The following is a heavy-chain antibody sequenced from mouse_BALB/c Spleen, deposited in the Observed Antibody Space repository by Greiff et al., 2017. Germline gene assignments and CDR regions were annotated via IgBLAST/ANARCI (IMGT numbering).Heavy chain of an antibody. CDR2: IYPGDGDT. D-gene: IGHD1-1*01. CDR1: GYAFSSSW. J-gene: IGHJ3*01. V-gene: IGHV1-82*01. Sequence: VKVVESGPELVKPGASVKISCKASGYAFSSSWMNWVKQRPGQGLEWIGRIYPGDGDTNYNGKFKGKATLTADKSSSTAYMQLSSLTSVDSAVYFCAREIGRYQSLAYWGQGTLVTVSA. CDR3: AREIGRYQSLAY.